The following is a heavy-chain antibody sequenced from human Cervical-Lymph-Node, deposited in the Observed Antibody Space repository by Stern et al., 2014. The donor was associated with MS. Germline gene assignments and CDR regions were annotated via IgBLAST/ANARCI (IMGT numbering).Heavy chain of an antibody. V-gene: IGHV3-11*01. J-gene: IGHJ4*02. Sequence: DQLVESGGGLVKPGGSLRLSCIASGFPFTDYYMSWIRQAPGKGLEWVSYISNSGTDIYYVDSVKGRFTISRDNAKNSVYLQMNSLRGEDTAVYYCARGPITGTPKICWGQGTLVTVSS. CDR3: ARGPITGTPKIC. CDR1: GFPFTDYY. CDR2: ISNSGTDI. D-gene: IGHD1-20*01.